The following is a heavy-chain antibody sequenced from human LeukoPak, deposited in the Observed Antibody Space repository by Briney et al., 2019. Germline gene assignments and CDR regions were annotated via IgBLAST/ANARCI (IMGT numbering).Heavy chain of an antibody. J-gene: IGHJ5*02. CDR2: ISSTSSTI. Sequence: PGGSLRLSCAASGFTFSGYSMNWVRRAPGKGLEWVSYISSTSSTIYYADSVKGRFTISRDNAKNSLYLQMNSLRAEDTAVYYCARERTVTTDWFDPWGQGTLVTVSS. CDR3: ARERTVTTDWFDP. V-gene: IGHV3-48*01. CDR1: GFTFSGYS. D-gene: IGHD4-17*01.